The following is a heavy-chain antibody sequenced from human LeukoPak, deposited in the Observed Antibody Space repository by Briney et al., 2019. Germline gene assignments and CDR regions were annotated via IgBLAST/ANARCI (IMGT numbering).Heavy chain of an antibody. D-gene: IGHD3-3*01. CDR3: AKGGADDFWSGYLDY. Sequence: PGGSLRLSCAASGFTFSSYGMHWVRQAPGKGLEWVAFIRYDGSNKYYADSVKGRFTISRDNSKNTLYLQMNSLRAEDTAVYYCAKGGADDFWSGYLDYWGQGTLVTVSS. CDR2: IRYDGSNK. J-gene: IGHJ4*02. CDR1: GFTFSSYG. V-gene: IGHV3-30*02.